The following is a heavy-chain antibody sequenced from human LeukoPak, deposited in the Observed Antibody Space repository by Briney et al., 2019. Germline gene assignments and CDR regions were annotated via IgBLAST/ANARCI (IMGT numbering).Heavy chain of an antibody. CDR2: IYYSGST. D-gene: IGHD4-17*01. CDR3: ARGEMTTVTLGY. V-gene: IGHV4-39*07. Sequence: SETLSLTCTVSGGSISSSSYYWGWIRQPPGKGLEWIGSIYYSGSTYYNPSLKSRATISVDTSKNQFSLKLSSMTAADTAVYYCARGEMTTVTLGYWGQGTLVTVSS. CDR1: GGSISSSSYY. J-gene: IGHJ4*02.